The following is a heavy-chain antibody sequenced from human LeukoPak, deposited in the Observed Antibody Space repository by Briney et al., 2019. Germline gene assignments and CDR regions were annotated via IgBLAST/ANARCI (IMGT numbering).Heavy chain of an antibody. V-gene: IGHV1-69*05. D-gene: IGHD5-18*01. J-gene: IGHJ4*02. CDR1: GGTFSSYA. Sequence: SVKVSCKASGGTFSSYAISWVRQAPGQGLEWMGGIIPIFGTANYAQNFQGRVTITRDTSASTAYMELSSLRSEDTAVYYCARGGEYSYGYTDFDYWGQGTLVTVSS. CDR3: ARGGEYSYGYTDFDY. CDR2: IIPIFGTA.